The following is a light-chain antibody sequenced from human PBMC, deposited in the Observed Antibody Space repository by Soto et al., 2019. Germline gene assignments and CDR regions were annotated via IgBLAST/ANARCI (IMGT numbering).Light chain of an antibody. CDR1: SSDIGSYNY. CDR3: ISYPSGTARAG. CDR2: EVS. J-gene: IGLJ1*01. Sequence: QSALTQPASVSGSPGQSITISCTGSSSDIGSYNYVSWYQQHPGKAPKLVIYEVSDRPSGVSNRFPGFKSGNTAYLTIYGLQAEKGANNYCISYPSGTARAGIGTGAKLNAL. V-gene: IGLV2-14*01.